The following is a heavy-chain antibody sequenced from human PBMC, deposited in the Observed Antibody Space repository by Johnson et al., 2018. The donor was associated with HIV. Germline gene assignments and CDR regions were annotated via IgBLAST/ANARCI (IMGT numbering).Heavy chain of an antibody. V-gene: IGHV3-20*04. Sequence: VQLVESGGGVVRPGGSLRLSCAASGFSFDEYGMSWVRQAPGKGLEWVSDINWNGGSTAYAASVKGRFIIARDNARNSLYLQMNSLRAEDTAVYYCARDSQWELRPDAFDIWGQGTMVTVSS. CDR1: GFSFDEYG. D-gene: IGHD1-26*01. CDR3: ARDSQWELRPDAFDI. CDR2: INWNGGST. J-gene: IGHJ3*02.